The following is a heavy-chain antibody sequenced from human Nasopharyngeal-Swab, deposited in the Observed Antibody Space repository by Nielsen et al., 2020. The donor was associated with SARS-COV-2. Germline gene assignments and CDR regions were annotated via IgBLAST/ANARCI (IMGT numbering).Heavy chain of an antibody. Sequence: GESLKISCAASGFSFSIYAMSWVRQAPGKGLEWVSAISGSGGSTYYADSVKGRFTISRDNSKNTLYLQMNSLRAEDTAVYYCAKDRDPDYGDYAYGMDVWGQGTTVTVSS. CDR1: GFSFSIYA. CDR2: ISGSGGST. V-gene: IGHV3-23*01. D-gene: IGHD4-17*01. J-gene: IGHJ6*02. CDR3: AKDRDPDYGDYAYGMDV.